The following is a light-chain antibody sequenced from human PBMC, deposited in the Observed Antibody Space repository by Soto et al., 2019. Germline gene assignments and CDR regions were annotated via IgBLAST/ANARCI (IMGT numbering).Light chain of an antibody. Sequence: QAVVTQSPSASASLGASVKLTCTLSSGHSSYAIAWHQQQPEKGPRYLMKLNSDGTHSKGDGIPDRFSGSSSGAERYLTISRLQSEDEADYYCQTWGTGIYVFGGGTQLTVI. V-gene: IGLV4-69*01. CDR3: QTWGTGIYV. J-gene: IGLJ7*01. CDR2: LNSDGTH. CDR1: SGHSSYA.